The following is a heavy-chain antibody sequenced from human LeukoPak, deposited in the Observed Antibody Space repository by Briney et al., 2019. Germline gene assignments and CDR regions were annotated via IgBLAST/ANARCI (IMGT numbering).Heavy chain of an antibody. V-gene: IGHV3-48*03. D-gene: IGHD3-9*01. Sequence: GGSLRLSCAASGFTFSSYEMNWVRQAPGKGLEWVSYISSSGSTIYYADSVKGRVTVSRDNSKSTLYLQMNSLRAEDTALYYCAKWGDYDVLTGYYVPDYWGQGTLVTVSS. J-gene: IGHJ4*02. CDR3: AKWGDYDVLTGYYVPDY. CDR1: GFTFSSYE. CDR2: ISSSGSTI.